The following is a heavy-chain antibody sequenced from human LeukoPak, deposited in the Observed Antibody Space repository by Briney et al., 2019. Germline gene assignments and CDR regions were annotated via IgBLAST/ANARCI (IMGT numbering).Heavy chain of an antibody. J-gene: IGHJ6*02. Sequence: GGSLRLSCAASGFTVSSNYMSWVRQAPGKGLEWVSVIYSDGSTYYADSVKDRFTLSRDNSKNTLYLQMNSLRAEDTAVYYCARDLGSCQQDVWGQGTTVTVSS. CDR2: IYSDGST. V-gene: IGHV3-53*01. CDR1: GFTVSSNY. D-gene: IGHD1-26*01. CDR3: ARDLGSCQQDV.